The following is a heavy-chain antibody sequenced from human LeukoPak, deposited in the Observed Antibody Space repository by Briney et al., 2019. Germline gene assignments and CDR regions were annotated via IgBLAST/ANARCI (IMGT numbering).Heavy chain of an antibody. D-gene: IGHD3-22*01. CDR3: ASPYYDSSGYSPLNY. Sequence: ASVKVSCKASGYTFTNYGISWVRQAPGQGLEWMGWSGPYNGNTNYAQKFQGRVTMTRDTSISTAYMELSRLRSDDTAVYYCASPYYDSSGYSPLNYWGQGTLVTVSS. CDR1: GYTFTNYG. J-gene: IGHJ4*02. CDR2: SGPYNGNT. V-gene: IGHV1-18*01.